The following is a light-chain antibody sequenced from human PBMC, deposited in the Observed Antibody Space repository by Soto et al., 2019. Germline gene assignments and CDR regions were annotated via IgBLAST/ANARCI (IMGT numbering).Light chain of an antibody. CDR3: QQYNNWPPT. V-gene: IGKV3-15*01. J-gene: IGKJ1*01. Sequence: EIVLTQSPGTLTLSPGERATLSCRASQSVSSSYLAWYQQKRGQAPRLLIYGASTRATGIPARFSGSGSGTEFTLSISSLQSEDFELYYCQQYNNWPPTFGQGTKVDI. CDR2: GAS. CDR1: QSVSSSY.